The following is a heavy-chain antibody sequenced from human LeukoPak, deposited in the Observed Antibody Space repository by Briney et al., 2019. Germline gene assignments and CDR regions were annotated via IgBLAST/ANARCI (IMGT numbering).Heavy chain of an antibody. Sequence: ASVKVSCKVSGYTLTELSMHWVRQAPGKGLEWMGGFDPEDGEAIYAQKFQGRVTMTEDTSTDTAYMELSSLRSEDTAVYYCATGDGSYLTNYFDYWGQGTLVTVSS. J-gene: IGHJ4*02. V-gene: IGHV1-24*01. CDR2: FDPEDGEA. CDR1: GYTLTELS. CDR3: ATGDGSYLTNYFDY. D-gene: IGHD1-26*01.